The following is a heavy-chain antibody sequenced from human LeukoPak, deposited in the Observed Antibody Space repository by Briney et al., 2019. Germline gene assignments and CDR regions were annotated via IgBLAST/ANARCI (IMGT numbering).Heavy chain of an antibody. J-gene: IGHJ4*02. CDR3: ARLRSYHDILTGYTYYFDY. D-gene: IGHD3-9*01. CDR1: GGSISSNSYY. Sequence: PSETLSLTCTVSGGSISSNSYYWGWIRQPPGKGLEWIGSIYYSGSTYYNPSLKSRVTISVDTSKNQFSLKLSSVTAADTAVYYCARLRSYHDILTGYTYYFDYWGQGTLVTVSS. CDR2: IYYSGST. V-gene: IGHV4-39*01.